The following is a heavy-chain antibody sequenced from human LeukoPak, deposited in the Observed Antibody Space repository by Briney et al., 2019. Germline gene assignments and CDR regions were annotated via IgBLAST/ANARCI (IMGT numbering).Heavy chain of an antibody. D-gene: IGHD1-26*01. Sequence: GASVKVSCKASGYTFTSYGISWVRQAPGQGLEWMGWIIAYNGNTNYAQKLQGRVTMTTATSTSTAYMELRSLRSDDTAVYYCARDEWELLPGGTNYWGQGTLVTVSS. CDR2: IIAYNGNT. J-gene: IGHJ4*02. V-gene: IGHV1-18*01. CDR3: ARDEWELLPGGTNY. CDR1: GYTFTSYG.